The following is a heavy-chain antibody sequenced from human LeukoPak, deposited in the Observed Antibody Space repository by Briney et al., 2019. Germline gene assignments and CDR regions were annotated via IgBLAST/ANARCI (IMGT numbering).Heavy chain of an antibody. CDR2: INAGNGNT. CDR1: GYTFTSYA. V-gene: IGHV1-3*01. CDR3: ARDDSSITGTTIY. D-gene: IGHD1-7*01. J-gene: IGHJ3*01. Sequence: ASVKVSCKASGYTFTSYAMHWVRQAPGQRLEWMGWINAGNGNTKYSQKFQGRVTMTRDTSTSTVYTELSSLRSEDTAVYYCARDDSSITGTTIYWGQGTMVTVSS.